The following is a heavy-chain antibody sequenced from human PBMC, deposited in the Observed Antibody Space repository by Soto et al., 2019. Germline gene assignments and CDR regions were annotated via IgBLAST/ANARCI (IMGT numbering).Heavy chain of an antibody. V-gene: IGHV1-2*04. CDR2: INPNSGGT. Sequence: ASVKVSCKASGYTFTGYYMHWVRQAPGQGLEWMGWINPNSGGTNYAQKFQGWVTMTRDTSISTAYMELSRLRSDDTAVYYCARATKDSSGPYDPPYFDXWGXGTLVTVSS. CDR1: GYTFTGYY. CDR3: ARATKDSSGPYDPPYFDX. J-gene: IGHJ4*02. D-gene: IGHD3-22*01.